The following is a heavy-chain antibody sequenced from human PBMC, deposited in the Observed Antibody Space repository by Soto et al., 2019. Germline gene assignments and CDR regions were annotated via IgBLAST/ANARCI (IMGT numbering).Heavy chain of an antibody. CDR1: GYSFTSYW. Sequence: GESLKISCKGSGYSFTSYWIGWVRQMPGKGLEWMGIIYPGDSDTRYSSSFQGQVTISADKSISTAYLQWSSLKASDTAMYYCAIYSRAGAGKGYYYYMDVWGKGTTVTVSS. V-gene: IGHV5-51*01. CDR2: IYPGDSDT. J-gene: IGHJ6*03. D-gene: IGHD6-13*01. CDR3: AIYSRAGAGKGYYYYMDV.